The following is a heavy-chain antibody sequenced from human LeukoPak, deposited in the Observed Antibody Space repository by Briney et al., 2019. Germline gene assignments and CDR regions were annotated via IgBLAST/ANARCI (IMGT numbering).Heavy chain of an antibody. J-gene: IGHJ1*01. CDR2: TNKDGSEE. Sequence: GGSRSLSCKASGFIFTDYWMTWARQAPGKGLEWGANTNKDGSEEWYVDSVKGRFTISRYNAKNSLYLQMNSLKAGDTALYYCVRDGNDGLNDWEYWGQGALVTVSS. CDR1: GFIFTDYW. CDR3: VRDGNDGLNDWEY. D-gene: IGHD1-1*01. V-gene: IGHV3-7*03.